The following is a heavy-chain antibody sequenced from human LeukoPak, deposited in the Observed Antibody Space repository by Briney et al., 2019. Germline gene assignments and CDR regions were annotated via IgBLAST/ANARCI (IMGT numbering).Heavy chain of an antibody. J-gene: IGHJ4*02. CDR2: INSDGTST. Sequence: QPGGSLRLFCAACAFTFNNYWMHWVRQARGEGLVWVSHINSDGTSTNYADSVRGRFTISRDNANNRLYLHMNSLRAEDTAVYYCARTRGISGPLGSVDYWGQGILVTVSS. CDR1: AFTFNNYW. D-gene: IGHD2-21*01. CDR3: ARTRGISGPLGSVDY. V-gene: IGHV3-74*01.